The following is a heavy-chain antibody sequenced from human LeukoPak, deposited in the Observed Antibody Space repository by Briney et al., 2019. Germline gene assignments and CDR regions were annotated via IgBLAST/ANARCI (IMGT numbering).Heavy chain of an antibody. CDR2: VNPSGGST. CDR3: ARAMVRGVSNPFDY. D-gene: IGHD3-10*01. J-gene: IGHJ4*02. Sequence: ASVKVSCKASGYTFTNYYIHWVRQAPGQGLEWMGMVNPSGGSTTYAQKFQGRVTMTRDTSTSTVYMELSSLRSEDTAVYYCARAMVRGVSNPFDYWGQGTLVTVSS. CDR1: GYTFTNYY. V-gene: IGHV1-46*01.